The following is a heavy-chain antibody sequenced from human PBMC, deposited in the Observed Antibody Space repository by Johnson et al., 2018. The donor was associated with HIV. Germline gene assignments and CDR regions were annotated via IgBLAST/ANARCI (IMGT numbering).Heavy chain of an antibody. D-gene: IGHD4/OR15-4a*01. V-gene: IGHV3-66*02. J-gene: IGHJ3*02. CDR2: IYSGGST. CDR1: GFTVNSNY. Sequence: MLLVESGGGLVQPGGSLRLSCAASGFTVNSNYMSWVRQAPGKGLEWVSVIYSGGSTYYADSVKGRFTISRDNSKNTLYLQMNSLRAEDTAVYYCAARGLWTYDAFDIWGQGTMVTVSS. CDR3: AARGLWTYDAFDI.